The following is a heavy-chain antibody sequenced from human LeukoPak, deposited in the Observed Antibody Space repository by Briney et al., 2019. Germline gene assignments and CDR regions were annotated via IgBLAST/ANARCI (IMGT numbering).Heavy chain of an antibody. J-gene: IGHJ5*02. CDR1: GGSLSSYY. CDR3: ARDGGIATDNWFDP. D-gene: IGHD2-15*01. V-gene: IGHV4-4*07. Sequence: SETLSLTCTVSGGSLSSYYWSWIRQPAGKGLEWIGRIYTSGSTNYNPSLKSRVTMSVDTSKNQFSLKLSSVTTADTAVYYCARDGGIATDNWFDPWGQGTLVTVSS. CDR2: IYTSGST.